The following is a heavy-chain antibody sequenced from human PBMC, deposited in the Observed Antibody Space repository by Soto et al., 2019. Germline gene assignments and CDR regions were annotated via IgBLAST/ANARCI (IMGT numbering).Heavy chain of an antibody. Sequence: SETLSLTCTVSGGSISSSSYYWGWIRQPPGKGLEWIGSIYYSGSTYYNPSLKSRVTISVDTSKNQFSLKLSSVTAADTAVYYCARRGAAGIAAAGTHAFDIWGQGTMVTVSS. D-gene: IGHD6-13*01. V-gene: IGHV4-39*01. CDR2: IYYSGST. CDR1: GGSISSSSYY. J-gene: IGHJ3*02. CDR3: ARRGAAGIAAAGTHAFDI.